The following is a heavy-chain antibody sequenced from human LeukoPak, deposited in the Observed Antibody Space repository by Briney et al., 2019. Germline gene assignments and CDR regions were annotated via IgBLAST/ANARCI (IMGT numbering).Heavy chain of an antibody. CDR1: GYTFTSYY. CDR2: IYPRDGST. CDR3: ARDQEAFDY. Sequence: ASVTVSCKASGYTFTSYYMHWVRQAPGQGLEWMGMIYPRDGSTSYAQKFQGRVTVTRDTSTSTVHMELSGLRSEDTAVYYCARDQEAFDYWGQGTLVTVSS. J-gene: IGHJ4*02. V-gene: IGHV1-46*01.